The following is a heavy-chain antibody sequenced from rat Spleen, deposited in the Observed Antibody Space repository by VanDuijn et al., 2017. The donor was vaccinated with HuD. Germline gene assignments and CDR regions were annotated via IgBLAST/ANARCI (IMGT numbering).Heavy chain of an antibody. V-gene: IGHV5S10*01. D-gene: IGHD1-6*01. Sequence: EVQLVESGGGLVQPGRSLKLSCAASGFTFSDYNMAWVRQAPKKGLEWVATIIYDGSRTYYRDSVKGRFTNSRDNAKSTLYLQMDSLRSEDTATYYCATRGYTTDYYYYFDYWGQGVMVTVSS. J-gene: IGHJ2*01. CDR3: ATRGYTTDYYYYFDY. CDR1: GFTFSDYN. CDR2: IIYDGSRT.